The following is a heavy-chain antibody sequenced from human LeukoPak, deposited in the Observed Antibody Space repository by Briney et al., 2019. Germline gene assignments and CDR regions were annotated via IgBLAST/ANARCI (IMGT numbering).Heavy chain of an antibody. CDR2: INPNSGGT. CDR3: ARAAVVTGSTGTFDP. V-gene: IGHV1-2*02. D-gene: IGHD2-8*02. J-gene: IGHJ5*02. CDR1: GYTFTDYY. Sequence: ASVKVSCKASGYTFTDYYMHWVRQAPGQGLEWMGWINPNSGGTNYAQKFQGRVTMSRDTSTSAAYMELSRLRSDDTAVYYCARAAVVTGSTGTFDPWGQGTLVTVSS.